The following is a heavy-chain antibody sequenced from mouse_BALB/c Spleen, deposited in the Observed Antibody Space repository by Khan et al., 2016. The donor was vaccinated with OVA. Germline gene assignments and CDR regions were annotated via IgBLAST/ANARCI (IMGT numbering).Heavy chain of an antibody. D-gene: IGHD1-1*01. CDR1: GFTFSTYG. CDR3: ARLAYYYDSEGFAY. J-gene: IGHJ3*01. V-gene: IGHV5-6*01. Sequence: VQLKESGGDLVKPGGSLKLSCAASGFTFSTYGMSWVRQTPDKRLEWVATISTGGSYTYYPHSVKGRFTISRDNAKNTLYLQMSSLKSEDTAMLYCARLAYYYDSEGFAYWGQGTLVTVSA. CDR2: ISTGGSYT.